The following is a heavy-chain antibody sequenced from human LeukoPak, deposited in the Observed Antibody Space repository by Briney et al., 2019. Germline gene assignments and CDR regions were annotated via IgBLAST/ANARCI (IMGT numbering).Heavy chain of an antibody. Sequence: SGGSLRLSCAAYGFTFSSYWMSWVRQAPGKGLGWVANIKQDGSEKNYVDSVKGRFTISRDNAKSSLYLQMNSLRVEDTAVYYCAVIVAAGTGGFGSWGQGTLVTVSS. CDR1: GFTFSSYW. J-gene: IGHJ4*02. V-gene: IGHV3-7*01. CDR3: AVIVAAGTGGFGS. CDR2: IKQDGSEK. D-gene: IGHD6-13*01.